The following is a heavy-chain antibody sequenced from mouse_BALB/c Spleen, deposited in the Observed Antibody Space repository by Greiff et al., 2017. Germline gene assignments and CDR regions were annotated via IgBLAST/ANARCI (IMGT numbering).Heavy chain of an antibody. CDR1: GFTFSDYY. J-gene: IGHJ4*01. D-gene: IGHD1-1*01. Sequence: DVMVVESGGGLVKPGGSLKLSCAASGFTFSDYYMYWVRQTPEKRLEWVATISDGGSYTYYPDSVKGRFTISRDNAKNNLYLQMSSLKSEDTAMYYCARGSSEDYYYAMDYWGQGTSVTVSS. CDR2: ISDGGSYT. CDR3: ARGSSEDYYYAMDY. V-gene: IGHV5-4*02.